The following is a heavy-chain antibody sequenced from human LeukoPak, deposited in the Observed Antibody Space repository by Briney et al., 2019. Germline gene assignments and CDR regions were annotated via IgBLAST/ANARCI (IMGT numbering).Heavy chain of an antibody. J-gene: IGHJ6*03. Sequence: GGTLRLSCAASGFTFSSYGMSWVRQAPGKGLEWVSAISGSGGSTYYADSVKGRFTISRDNAKNSLYLQMNSLRAEDTAVYYCARGRDYEFPYYYYYMDVWGKGTTVTVSS. CDR1: GFTFSSYG. CDR2: ISGSGGST. V-gene: IGHV3-23*01. CDR3: ARGRDYEFPYYYYYMDV. D-gene: IGHD4-17*01.